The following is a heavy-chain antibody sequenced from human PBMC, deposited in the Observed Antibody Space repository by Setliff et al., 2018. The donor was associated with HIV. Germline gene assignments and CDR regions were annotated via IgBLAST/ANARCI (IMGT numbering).Heavy chain of an antibody. Sequence: KPSETLSLTCTVSGGSIRSDSYCWTWIRQPAGEGLEWIGRIYSSGNTNYNPSLESRVTISVDTSKNQFSLKLSSVTAADTAVYYCAREEKLSAVAGTMYYCYAMDVWGQGTTVTVSS. J-gene: IGHJ6*02. CDR2: IYSSGNT. V-gene: IGHV4-61*02. CDR1: GGSIRSDSYC. CDR3: AREEKLSAVAGTMYYCYAMDV. D-gene: IGHD6-19*01.